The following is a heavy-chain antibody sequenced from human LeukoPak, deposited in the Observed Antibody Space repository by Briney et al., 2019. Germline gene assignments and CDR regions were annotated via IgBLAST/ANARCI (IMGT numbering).Heavy chain of an antibody. J-gene: IGHJ4*02. CDR2: MNPNSGNT. Sequence: ASVKVSCKASGYTFTSYDINWVRQATGQGLEWMGWMNPNSGNTGYAQKFQGRVTMTRNTSISTAYMELSSLGSEDTAVYYCARRSLKLWRNELSLRYWGQGTLVTVSS. D-gene: IGHD2-21*01. V-gene: IGHV1-8*01. CDR3: ARRSLKLWRNELSLRY. CDR1: GYTFTSYD.